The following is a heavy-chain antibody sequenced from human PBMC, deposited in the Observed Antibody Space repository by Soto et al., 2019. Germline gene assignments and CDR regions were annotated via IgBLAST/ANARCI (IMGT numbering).Heavy chain of an antibody. V-gene: IGHV1-2*02. Sequence: ASVKVSCKASGYTFTGYYMHWVRQAPGQGHEWMGWINPNSGGTNYAQKFQGRVTMTRDTSISTAYMELSRLRSDDTAVYYCARERGDCSGGSCYSKGSRGAFDIWGQGTMVTVSS. CDR2: INPNSGGT. CDR3: ARERGDCSGGSCYSKGSRGAFDI. D-gene: IGHD2-15*01. J-gene: IGHJ3*02. CDR1: GYTFTGYY.